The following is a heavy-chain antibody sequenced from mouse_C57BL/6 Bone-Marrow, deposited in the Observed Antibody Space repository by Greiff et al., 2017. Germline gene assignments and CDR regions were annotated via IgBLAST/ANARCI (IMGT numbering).Heavy chain of an antibody. V-gene: IGHV14-4*01. CDR2: IDPENGDT. D-gene: IGHD1-1*01. CDR3: NRGYGSRTVFAY. CDR1: GFNIKDDY. Sequence: EVQLQQSGAELVRPGASVKLSCTASGFNIKDDYMHWVKQRPEQGLEWIGWIDPENGDTEYASKFQGKATITADTSSNTAYLQLSSLTSEDTAVYYCNRGYGSRTVFAYWGQGTLVTVSA. J-gene: IGHJ3*01.